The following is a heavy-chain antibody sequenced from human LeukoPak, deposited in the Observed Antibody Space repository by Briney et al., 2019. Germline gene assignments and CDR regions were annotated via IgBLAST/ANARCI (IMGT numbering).Heavy chain of an antibody. CDR2: ISSSSSYI. V-gene: IGHV3-21*01. Sequence: GGSLTLSCAASGCTLSDYWMTWVRQPPGKGLEWVSSISSSSSYIYYADSVKGRFTISRDNAKNSLYLQMNSLRAEDTAVYYCAREAELLWFGEEAFDIWGQGTMVTVSS. CDR3: AREAELLWFGEEAFDI. CDR1: GCTLSDYW. J-gene: IGHJ3*02. D-gene: IGHD3-10*01.